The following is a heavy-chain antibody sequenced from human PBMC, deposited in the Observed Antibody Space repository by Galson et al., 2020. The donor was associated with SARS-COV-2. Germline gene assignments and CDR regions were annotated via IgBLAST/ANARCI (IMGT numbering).Heavy chain of an antibody. Sequence: GGSLRLSCAASGFTLTSYGMTWVRQAPGKGLEWVADIRHDGSEQYYADSVKGRFTISRDKARNTLYLQLNSLGNEDTAVYYCERAVWGRHYGPDSGIYYGGFDLWGRGTLVTVSS. CDR1: GFTLTSYG. D-gene: IGHD3-22*01. CDR2: IRHDGSEQ. V-gene: IGHV3-7*01. CDR3: ERAVWGRHYGPDSGIYYGGFDL. J-gene: IGHJ2*01.